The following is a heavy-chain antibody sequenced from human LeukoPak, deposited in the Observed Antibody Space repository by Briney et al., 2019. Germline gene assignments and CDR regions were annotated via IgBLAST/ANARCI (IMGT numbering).Heavy chain of an antibody. Sequence: GGSLRLSCAASGFIFSSYSINWVRQAPGKGLEWVSSTSSSSSYIYYADSVKGRFTISRDNAKNSVYLQMNSLRVEDTAVYYCVREVHSGYYGMDVWGQGTTVTVSS. V-gene: IGHV3-21*01. CDR1: GFIFSSYS. D-gene: IGHD2-15*01. CDR2: TSSSSSYI. CDR3: VREVHSGYYGMDV. J-gene: IGHJ6*02.